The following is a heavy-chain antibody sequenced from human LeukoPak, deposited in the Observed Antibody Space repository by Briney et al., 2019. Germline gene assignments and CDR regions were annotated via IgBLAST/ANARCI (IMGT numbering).Heavy chain of an antibody. CDR3: AKDPYYYDSSGQPADY. CDR1: GFTFSSYG. D-gene: IGHD3-22*01. V-gene: IGHV3-30*18. Sequence: GGSLRLSCAASGFTFSSYGMHWVRQAPGKGLEWVAVISYDGSNKYYADSVKGRFTISRDNSKNTLYLQMNSLRAEDTAVYYCAKDPYYYDSSGQPADYWGQGTLVTVSS. CDR2: ISYDGSNK. J-gene: IGHJ4*02.